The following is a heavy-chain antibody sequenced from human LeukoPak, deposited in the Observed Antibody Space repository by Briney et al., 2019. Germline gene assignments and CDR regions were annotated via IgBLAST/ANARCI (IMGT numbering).Heavy chain of an antibody. CDR2: ISYDGENK. J-gene: IGHJ4*02. CDR3: AKDRGNCGGDCHFFDY. Sequence: PGRSLRLSCAASGFTFSSFGMYWVRQAPGKGLEWVALISYDGENKDYVDSVKGRFTISRDNSKNRLYLQMISLRADDTAVYYCAKDRGNCGGDCHFFDYWGQGTLVTVSS. CDR1: GFTFSSFG. D-gene: IGHD2-21*02. V-gene: IGHV3-30*18.